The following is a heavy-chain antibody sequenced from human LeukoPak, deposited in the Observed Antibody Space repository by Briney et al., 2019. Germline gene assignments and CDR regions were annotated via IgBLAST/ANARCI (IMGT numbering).Heavy chain of an antibody. CDR1: GGSINSGAYY. Sequence: SETLSLTCTVSGGSINSGAYYWTWIRQHPGKGLEWIGYIHYSGSTYYNPSLKSQVAMSVDTSKNQFSLKLTSVTAADTAVYYCAGEWDASYCTTTTCYAVRYGMDVWGQGTTVTVSS. CDR3: AGEWDASYCTTTTCYAVRYGMDV. J-gene: IGHJ6*02. D-gene: IGHD2-2*01. V-gene: IGHV4-31*01. CDR2: IHYSGST.